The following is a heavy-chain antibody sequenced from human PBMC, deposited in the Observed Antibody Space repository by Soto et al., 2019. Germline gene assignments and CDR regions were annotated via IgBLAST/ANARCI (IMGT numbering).Heavy chain of an antibody. CDR1: GFNFRSYA. V-gene: IGHV3-23*01. CDR2: ISGSGGST. D-gene: IGHD4-4*01. J-gene: IGHJ4*02. Sequence: PGGSLRLSCAASGFNFRSYAMSWVRQAPGKGLEWVSAISGSGGSTYYADSVKGRFTISRDNSKNTLYLQMNSLRAEDTAVYYCAKDFRDYTSTYYFDYWGQGTLVTVSS. CDR3: AKDFRDYTSTYYFDY.